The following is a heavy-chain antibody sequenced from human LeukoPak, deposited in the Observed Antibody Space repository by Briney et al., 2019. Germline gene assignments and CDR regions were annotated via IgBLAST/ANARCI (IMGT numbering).Heavy chain of an antibody. V-gene: IGHV4-59*01. J-gene: IGHJ4*02. CDR3: ARAKLWFGMFFDY. CDR1: GGSISSYY. D-gene: IGHD3-10*01. Sequence: SETLSLTCTVSGGSISSYYWSWIRQPPGKGLEWIGYIYYSGSTNYNPSLKSRVTISVDTSKNQFSLKLSSVTAADTAVYYCARAKLWFGMFFDYWGQGTLVTVSS. CDR2: IYYSGST.